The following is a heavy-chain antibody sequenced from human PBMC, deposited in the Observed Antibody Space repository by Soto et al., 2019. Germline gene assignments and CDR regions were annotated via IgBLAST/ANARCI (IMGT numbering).Heavy chain of an antibody. CDR3: ARRQVGGDSSSWSYYYYGMDV. Sequence: GESLKISCKGSGYSFTSYWISWVRQMPGKGLEWMGRIDPSDSYTNYSPSFQGHVTISADKSISTAYLQWSSLKASDTAMYYCARRQVGGDSSSWSYYYYGMDVWGQGTTVTVSS. CDR2: IDPSDSYT. CDR1: GYSFTSYW. V-gene: IGHV5-10-1*01. D-gene: IGHD6-13*01. J-gene: IGHJ6*01.